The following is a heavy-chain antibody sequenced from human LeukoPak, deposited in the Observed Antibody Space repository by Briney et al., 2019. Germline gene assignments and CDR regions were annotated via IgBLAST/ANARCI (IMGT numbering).Heavy chain of an antibody. CDR2: IYSGGIYNDGTT. Sequence: GGSLRLSCAASGFTVSSNYMSWVRQAPGKGLEWVSVIYSGGIYNDGTTNYGDSVKGRFTISRDNSKNTLYLQMNSLRAEDTAVYYCARRELLGYSYGLRTFDIWGQGTTVTVSS. CDR1: GFTVSSNY. J-gene: IGHJ3*02. D-gene: IGHD5-18*01. CDR3: ARRELLGYSYGLRTFDI. V-gene: IGHV3-66*04.